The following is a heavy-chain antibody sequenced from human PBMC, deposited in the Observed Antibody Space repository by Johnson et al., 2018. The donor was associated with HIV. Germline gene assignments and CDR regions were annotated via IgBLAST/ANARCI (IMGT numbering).Heavy chain of an antibody. CDR1: GFTFHEYA. V-gene: IGHV3-9*01. Sequence: VQLVESGGVVVQPGGSLRLAFAASGFTFHEYAMHWVRQTPGKGLEWVSGISWNSGSVGYADSVKGRLTISRDNAKNSLYLQMNSLRAEDTAVYYCAREGEGYSSSWYDAFDIWGQGTMVTVSS. D-gene: IGHD6-13*01. J-gene: IGHJ3*02. CDR2: ISWNSGSV. CDR3: AREGEGYSSSWYDAFDI.